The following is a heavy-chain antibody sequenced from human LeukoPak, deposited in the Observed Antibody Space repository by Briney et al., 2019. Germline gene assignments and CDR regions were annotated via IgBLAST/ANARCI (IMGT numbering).Heavy chain of an antibody. CDR3: AKDIGADGQQLTFGFDY. CDR2: ISWDSSSV. Sequence: PGRSLRLSCAASGFTFRDYAMYWVRQAPGKGLEWVSGISWDSSSVAYADSVKGRFTISRDNAKNSLYLQMNSLRAEDMALYYCAKDIGADGQQLTFGFDYWGQGTLVTVSS. D-gene: IGHD6-13*01. V-gene: IGHV3-9*03. J-gene: IGHJ4*02. CDR1: GFTFRDYA.